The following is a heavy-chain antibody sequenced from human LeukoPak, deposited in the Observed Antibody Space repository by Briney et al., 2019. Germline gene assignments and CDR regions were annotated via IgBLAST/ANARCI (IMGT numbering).Heavy chain of an antibody. J-gene: IGHJ4*02. CDR2: INHSGST. CDR3: ASKVPWKSLGYLAY. Sequence: SETLSLTCAVYGGSFSGYYWSWIRQPPGKGLEWIGEINHSGSTNYNPSLKSRVTISVDTSKNQFSLKLSSVTAADTAVYYCASKVPWKSLGYLAYWGQGTLVTVSS. D-gene: IGHD2-15*01. V-gene: IGHV4-34*01. CDR1: GGSFSGYY.